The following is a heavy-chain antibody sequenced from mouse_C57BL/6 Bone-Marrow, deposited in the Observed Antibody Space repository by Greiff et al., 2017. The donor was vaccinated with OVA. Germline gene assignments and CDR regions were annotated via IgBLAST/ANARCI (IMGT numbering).Heavy chain of an antibody. CDR2: IHPNSGST. CDR1: GYTFTSYW. V-gene: IGHV1-64*01. D-gene: IGHD1-1*01. J-gene: IGHJ1*03. CDR3: ARRYYYGSSYGWYFDV. Sequence: VQLQQPGAELVKPGASVKLSCKASGYTFTSYWMHWVKQRPGQGLEWIGMIHPNSGSTNYNEKFKSKATLTVAKSSSTAYMQLSSLTSEDSSVYYFARRYYYGSSYGWYFDVWGTGTTVTVSS.